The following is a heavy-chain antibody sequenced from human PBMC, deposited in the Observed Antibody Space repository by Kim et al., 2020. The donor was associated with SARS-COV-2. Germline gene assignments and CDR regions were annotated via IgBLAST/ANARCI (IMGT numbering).Heavy chain of an antibody. J-gene: IGHJ6*02. CDR1: GFTFSSYA. V-gene: IGHV3-23*01. Sequence: GGSLRLSCAASGFTFSSYAMSWVRQAPGKGLEWVSAISGSGGSTYYADSVKGRFTISRDNSKNTLYLQMNSLRAEDTAVYYCAKALIPVPAATSGLDYYYGMDVWGQGTTVTVSS. CDR3: AKALIPVPAATSGLDYYYGMDV. CDR2: ISGSGGST. D-gene: IGHD2-2*01.